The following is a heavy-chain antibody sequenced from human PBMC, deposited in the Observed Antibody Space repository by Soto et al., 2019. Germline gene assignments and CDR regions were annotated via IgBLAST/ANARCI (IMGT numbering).Heavy chain of an antibody. V-gene: IGHV1-2*02. Sequence: ASVKVSCKASGYTFTGYYMHWVRQAPGQGLEWMGWINPNSGGTNYAQKFQGRVTMTRDTSISTAYMELSRLRSGDTAVYYCARDLPDCSGGSCYPPYYYYGMDVWGQGTTVTVSS. CDR2: INPNSGGT. CDR3: ARDLPDCSGGSCYPPYYYYGMDV. J-gene: IGHJ6*02. D-gene: IGHD2-15*01. CDR1: GYTFTGYY.